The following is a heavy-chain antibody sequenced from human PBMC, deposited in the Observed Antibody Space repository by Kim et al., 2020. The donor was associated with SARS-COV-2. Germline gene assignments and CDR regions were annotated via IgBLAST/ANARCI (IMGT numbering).Heavy chain of an antibody. CDR2: IWYDGSNK. CDR3: ARSVGYCSSTSCYTGRGDYYYGMDV. CDR1: GFTFSSYG. J-gene: IGHJ6*02. V-gene: IGHV3-33*01. Sequence: GGSLRLSCAASGFTFSSYGMHWVRQAPGKGLEWVAVIWYDGSNKYYADSVKGRFTISRDNSKNTLYLQMNSLRAEDTAVYYCARSVGYCSSTSCYTGRGDYYYGMDVWGQGTTVTVSS. D-gene: IGHD2-2*02.